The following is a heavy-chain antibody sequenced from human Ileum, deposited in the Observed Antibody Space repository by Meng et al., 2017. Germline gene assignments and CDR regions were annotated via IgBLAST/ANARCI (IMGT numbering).Heavy chain of an antibody. Sequence: GESLKISCAASGFTFSYYWMNWVRQAPGKGLVWVSRINGDGSITSYADSVKGRFTISRDNAKNTLYLQMNSLRAEDTAVYYCARDSSGSYWGQGTLVTSPQ. CDR3: ARDSSGSY. J-gene: IGHJ4*02. D-gene: IGHD6-19*01. CDR1: GFTFSYYW. CDR2: INGDGSIT. V-gene: IGHV3-74*01.